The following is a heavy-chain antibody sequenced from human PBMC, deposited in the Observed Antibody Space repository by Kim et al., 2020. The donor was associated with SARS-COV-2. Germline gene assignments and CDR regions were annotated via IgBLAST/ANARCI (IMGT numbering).Heavy chain of an antibody. CDR1: GFTFDDYA. D-gene: IGHD6-13*01. Sequence: GGSLRLSCAASGFTFDDYAMHWVRQAPGKGLEWVSGISWNSGSIGYADSVKGRFTISRDNAKNSLYLQMNSLRAEDTALYYCAKGGSSSWYAFDYWGQGT. CDR2: ISWNSGSI. CDR3: AKGGSSSWYAFDY. J-gene: IGHJ4*02. V-gene: IGHV3-9*01.